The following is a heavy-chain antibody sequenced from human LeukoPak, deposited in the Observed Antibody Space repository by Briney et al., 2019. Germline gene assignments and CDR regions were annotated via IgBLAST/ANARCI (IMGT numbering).Heavy chain of an antibody. CDR1: GGSISSYY. CDR3: ARQYYDILTGYPDGAFDI. J-gene: IGHJ3*02. V-gene: IGHV4-59*01. D-gene: IGHD3-9*01. CDR2: IYYSGST. Sequence: SETLSLTCTVSGGSISSYYWSWIRQPPGKGLEWIGYIYYSGSTNYNPSLKSRVTISVDTSKNQFSLKLSSVTAADTAVYYCARQYYDILTGYPDGAFDIWGQGTMVTVSS.